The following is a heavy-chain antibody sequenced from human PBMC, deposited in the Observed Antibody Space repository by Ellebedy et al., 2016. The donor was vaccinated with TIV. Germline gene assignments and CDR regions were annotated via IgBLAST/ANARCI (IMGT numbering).Heavy chain of an antibody. CDR2: MTGIGGVT. V-gene: IGHV3-23*01. CDR1: GFTFSSHA. J-gene: IGHJ6*02. CDR3: AKDRGARQYYYYGMDV. Sequence: GESLKISCAASGFTFSSHAMSWVRQAPGKGLEWVSLMTGIGGVTDYADSVKGRFIISRDNSKNTLFLQMNSLRAEDTAVYYCAKDRGARQYYYYGMDVWGQGTTVTVSS. D-gene: IGHD3-10*01.